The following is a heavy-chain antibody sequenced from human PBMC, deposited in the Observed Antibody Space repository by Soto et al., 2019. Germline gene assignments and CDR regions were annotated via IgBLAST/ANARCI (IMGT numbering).Heavy chain of an antibody. V-gene: IGHV1-46*01. J-gene: IGHJ4*02. D-gene: IGHD3-22*01. CDR2: INPSGGST. CDR3: ARVRPYYDSSGYLDY. CDR1: GYTFTSYY. Sequence: QVQLVQSGAEVKKPGASVKVSCKASGYTFTSYYMHWVRQAPGQGLEWMGIINPSGGSTRYAQKFQVRVTMPRDTSTSTVYMELSILRSEDTAVYYCARVRPYYDSSGYLDYWGQGTLVTVSS.